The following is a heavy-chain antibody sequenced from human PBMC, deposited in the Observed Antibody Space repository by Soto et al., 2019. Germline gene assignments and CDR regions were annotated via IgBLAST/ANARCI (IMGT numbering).Heavy chain of an antibody. Sequence: GGSLRLSCAASGFTFSSYAMSWVRQAPGKGLEWVSAISGSGGSTYYADSVKGRFTISRDNSKNTLYLQMNSLRAEDTAVYYCAKVLERTLYYYYGMDVWGQGTTVTVSS. J-gene: IGHJ6*02. CDR3: AKVLERTLYYYYGMDV. V-gene: IGHV3-23*01. CDR1: GFTFSSYA. CDR2: ISGSGGST.